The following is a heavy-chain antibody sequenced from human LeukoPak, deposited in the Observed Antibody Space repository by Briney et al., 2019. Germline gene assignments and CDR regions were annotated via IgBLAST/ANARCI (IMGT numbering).Heavy chain of an antibody. CDR2: VTGSGGAT. J-gene: IGHJ4*02. D-gene: IGHD4-17*01. Sequence: GGSLRLSCAASGFTFNNYALSWVRQTPGKGLEWVPTVTGSGGATYYADSVKGRFTISRDNSKNTLYLQMNSLRAEDTAVYYCAKEGTTVTTPIDYWGQGTLVTVSS. CDR1: GFTFNNYA. CDR3: AKEGTTVTTPIDY. V-gene: IGHV3-23*01.